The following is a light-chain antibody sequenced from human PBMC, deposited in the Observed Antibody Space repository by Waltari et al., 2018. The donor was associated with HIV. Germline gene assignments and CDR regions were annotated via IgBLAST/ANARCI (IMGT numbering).Light chain of an antibody. V-gene: IGKV3-15*01. Sequence: DITMTQSPDTLSVFTGEGATLSCRSTQSVGSRVAWYQQKPGQDPRLLVHGASARAPGIPATFSGSGYGTEFTLTIISLQSDDFAVYYCQQYKNWPGTFGPGTKVDI. CDR2: GAS. CDR1: QSVGSR. CDR3: QQYKNWPGT. J-gene: IGKJ3*01.